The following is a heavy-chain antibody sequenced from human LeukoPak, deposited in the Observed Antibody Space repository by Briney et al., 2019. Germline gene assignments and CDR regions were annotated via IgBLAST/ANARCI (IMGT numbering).Heavy chain of an antibody. CDR3: ASQYSGSYDY. J-gene: IGHJ4*02. CDR1: GGSISSGSYY. D-gene: IGHD1-26*01. V-gene: IGHV4-61*02. CDR2: IYTSGST. Sequence: PSETLSLTCTVSGGSISSGSYYWSWIRQPAGKGLEWIGRIYTSGSTNYNPSLKSRVTISVDTSKNQFSLKLSSVTAADTAVYYCASQYSGSYDYWGQGTLVTVSS.